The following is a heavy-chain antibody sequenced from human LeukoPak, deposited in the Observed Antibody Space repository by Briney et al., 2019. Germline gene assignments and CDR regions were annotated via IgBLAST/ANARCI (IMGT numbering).Heavy chain of an antibody. J-gene: IGHJ6*03. V-gene: IGHV4-39*07. CDR1: GGSISSSSYY. CDR2: INHSGST. CDR3: ARGSSSGYYYYYMDV. Sequence: SETLSLTCTVSGGSISSSSYYWGWIRQPPGKGLEWIGEINHSGSTNYNPSLKSRVTISVDTSKNQFSLKLSSVTAADTAVYYCARGSSSGYYYYYMDVWGKGTTVTVSS. D-gene: IGHD6-19*01.